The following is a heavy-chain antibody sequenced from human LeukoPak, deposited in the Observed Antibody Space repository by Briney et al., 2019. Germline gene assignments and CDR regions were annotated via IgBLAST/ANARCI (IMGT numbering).Heavy chain of an antibody. J-gene: IGHJ6*02. CDR2: IWHDGSNK. V-gene: IGHV3-33*01. CDR3: ARPYSSGWYSYYYGMDV. CDR1: GFTFSGYA. Sequence: GGSLRLSCAASGFTFSGYAMHWVRQAPGKGLEWVAVIWHDGSNKYYADSVKGRFTISRDNSKNTLYLQMNSLRAEDTAVYYCARPYSSGWYSYYYGMDVWGQGTTVTVSS. D-gene: IGHD6-19*01.